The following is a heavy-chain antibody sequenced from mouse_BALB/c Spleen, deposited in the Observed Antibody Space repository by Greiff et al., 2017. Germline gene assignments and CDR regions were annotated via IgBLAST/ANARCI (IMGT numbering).Heavy chain of an antibody. CDR3: ARREGNYVGYAMDY. D-gene: IGHD2-1*01. V-gene: IGHV2-2*02. J-gene: IGHJ2*01. Sequence: VKLVESGPGLVQPSQSLSITCTVSGFSLTSYGVHWVRQSPGKGLEWLGVIWSGGSTDYNAAFISRLSISKDNSKSQVFFKMNSLQANDTAIYYCARREGNYVGYAMDYWGQGTTLTVSS. CDR2: IWSGGST. CDR1: GFSLTSYG.